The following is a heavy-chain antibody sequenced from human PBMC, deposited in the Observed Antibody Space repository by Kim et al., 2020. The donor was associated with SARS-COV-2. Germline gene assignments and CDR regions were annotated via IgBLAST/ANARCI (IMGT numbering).Heavy chain of an antibody. CDR1: GYSFTSYW. Sequence: GESLKISCKGSGYSFTSYWIGWVRQMPGKGLEWMGIIYPGDSDTRYSPSFQGQVTISADKSISTAYLQWSSLKASDTAMYYCARLSTTGTTIYYYYGMDVWGQGTTVTVSS. D-gene: IGHD1-1*01. V-gene: IGHV5-51*01. CDR2: IYPGDSDT. J-gene: IGHJ6*02. CDR3: ARLSTTGTTIYYYYGMDV.